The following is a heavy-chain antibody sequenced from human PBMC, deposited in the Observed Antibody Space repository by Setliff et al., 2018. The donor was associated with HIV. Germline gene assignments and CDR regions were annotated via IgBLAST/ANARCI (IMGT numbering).Heavy chain of an antibody. V-gene: IGHV3-64*04. CDR3: AKETGYCSGGSCLGGMDV. D-gene: IGHD2-15*01. CDR1: GFTFSSYV. J-gene: IGHJ6*02. CDR2: ISSGGDTK. Sequence: LRLSCSASGFTFSSYVMHWVRQAPGKGLEYVSYISSGGDTKYYADSVKGRFTISRDNSKNTLYLQMNSLRAEDTAVYYCAKETGYCSGGSCLGGMDVWGQGTTVTVSS.